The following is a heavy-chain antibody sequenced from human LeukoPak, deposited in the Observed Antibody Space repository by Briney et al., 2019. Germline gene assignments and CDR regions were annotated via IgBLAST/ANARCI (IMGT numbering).Heavy chain of an antibody. Sequence: KHGESLKISCKGSGYSFTSYWIGLVRQMPREGVELMGIIYPGDSDTSYSPSFQGQVTISADKSISTAYLQWSSLKASDTAMYYCARLGQPLPTDYWGQGNLVTVSS. CDR1: GYSFTSYW. J-gene: IGHJ4*02. CDR2: IYPGDSDT. D-gene: IGHD2-2*01. CDR3: ARLGQPLPTDY. V-gene: IGHV5-51*01.